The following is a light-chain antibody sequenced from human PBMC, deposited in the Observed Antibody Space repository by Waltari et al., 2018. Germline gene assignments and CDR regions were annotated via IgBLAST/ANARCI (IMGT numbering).Light chain of an antibody. V-gene: IGKV1-9*01. Sequence: DIQLTQSPSFLSASVGDRVTITCRASQGISNSLAWYHQVPGKAPRFLIYGASALQSGVPSRFSGSGSGTEFTLTITSLQPEDFGTYYCQHLGAFGQGTKLEIK. J-gene: IGKJ2*01. CDR2: GAS. CDR1: QGISNS. CDR3: QHLGA.